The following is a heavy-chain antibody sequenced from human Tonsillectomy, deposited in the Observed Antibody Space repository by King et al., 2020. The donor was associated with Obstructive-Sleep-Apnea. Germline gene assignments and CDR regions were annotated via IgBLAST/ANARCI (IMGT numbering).Heavy chain of an antibody. CDR2: ISYDGSNK. Sequence: VQLVESGGGVVQPGRSLRLSCAASGFTFISYAMHWVRQAPGKGLEWVAVISYDGSNKYYADSVKCRFTISRDNSKNTLYLQMNSLRAEDTAVYYCARNPSSCSGGSCYSDFDYWGQGTLVTVSS. D-gene: IGHD2-15*01. CDR1: GFTFISYA. CDR3: ARNPSSCSGGSCYSDFDY. J-gene: IGHJ4*02. V-gene: IGHV3-30*04.